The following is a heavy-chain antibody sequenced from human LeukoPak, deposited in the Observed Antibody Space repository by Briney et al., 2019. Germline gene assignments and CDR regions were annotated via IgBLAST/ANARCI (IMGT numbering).Heavy chain of an antibody. CDR2: INPSGGST. D-gene: IGHD2-2*02. Sequence: ASVKVSCKASGGTFSSYAISWVQQAPGQGLEWMGIINPSGGSTSYAQKFQGRVTMTRDTSTSTVYMELSSLRSEDTAVYYCARGGPEYLSDYWGQGTLVTVSS. CDR3: ARGGPEYLSDY. J-gene: IGHJ4*02. V-gene: IGHV1-46*01. CDR1: GGTFSSYA.